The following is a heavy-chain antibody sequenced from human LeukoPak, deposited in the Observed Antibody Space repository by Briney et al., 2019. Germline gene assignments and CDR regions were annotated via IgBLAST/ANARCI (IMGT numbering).Heavy chain of an antibody. J-gene: IGHJ5*02. CDR2: INHSGST. CDR1: GGSFSGYY. V-gene: IGHV4-34*01. Sequence: PSETLSLTCAVYGGSFSGYYWSWIRQPPGKGLEWIGEINHSGSTNYNPSLKSRVTISVDTSKNRFSRKLSSVTAADTAVYYCARGVWFDPWGQGTLVTVSS. CDR3: ARGVWFDP.